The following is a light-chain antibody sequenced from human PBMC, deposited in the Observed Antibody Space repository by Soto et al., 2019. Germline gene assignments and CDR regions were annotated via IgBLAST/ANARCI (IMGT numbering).Light chain of an antibody. Sequence: IGLTQSTATLSLSPGERATLSCRASQSVXSHLAWYQQKPGQAPRLLXDDASNRATGSPARLSGSGSGTDFTLTISSLEPEDFAVYYCQQRTKATLTFGGGTKVDIK. V-gene: IGKV3-11*01. CDR3: QQRTKATLT. J-gene: IGKJ4*02. CDR2: DAS. CDR1: QSVXSH.